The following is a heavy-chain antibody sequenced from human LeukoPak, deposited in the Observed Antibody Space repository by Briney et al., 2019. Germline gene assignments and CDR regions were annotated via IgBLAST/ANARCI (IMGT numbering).Heavy chain of an antibody. CDR2: IYTTGSP. D-gene: IGHD3-10*01. CDR1: GGSASSSNYY. J-gene: IGHJ5*02. Sequence: PSETLSLTCTVSGGSASSSNYYWTWIRQPAGKGLEWIGRIYTTGSPSYSPSLNSRVTISVDTSTNQFSLKLTSVSAADTAVYYCARDRGITTARGVPSWFDPWGPGTLVTVSS. V-gene: IGHV4-61*02. CDR3: ARDRGITTARGVPSWFDP.